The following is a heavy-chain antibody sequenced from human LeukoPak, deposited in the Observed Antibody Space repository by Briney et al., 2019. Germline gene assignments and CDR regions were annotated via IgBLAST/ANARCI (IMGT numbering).Heavy chain of an antibody. D-gene: IGHD2/OR15-2a*01. CDR1: GFTFSSYA. J-gene: IGHJ4*02. CDR2: ISYDGSNK. V-gene: IGHV3-30*04. CDR3: VSFYETY. Sequence: GRSLRLSCAASGFTFSSYAMHWVRQAPGKGLEWVAVISYDGSNKYYADSVKGRFTISKDNAKNTVYLQMNSLRAEDTAVYYCVSFYETYWGRGTLVTVSS.